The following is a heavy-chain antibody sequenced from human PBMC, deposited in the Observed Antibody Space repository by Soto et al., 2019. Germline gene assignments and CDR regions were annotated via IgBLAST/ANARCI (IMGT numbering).Heavy chain of an antibody. J-gene: IGHJ6*02. CDR3: SRVGCSNSKCYTRGMDV. V-gene: IGHV4-4*07. CDR1: GGSISCYY. CDR2: IYSDGTT. Sequence: SETLSLTCTVSGGSISCYYWSWVRQPAGKGLEWVGRIYSDGTTNYSPSLKSRVTMSLDTSKDQFSLHLNSVTAADTAVYYCSRVGCSNSKCYTRGMDVWGQGTTVTVSS. D-gene: IGHD2-2*01.